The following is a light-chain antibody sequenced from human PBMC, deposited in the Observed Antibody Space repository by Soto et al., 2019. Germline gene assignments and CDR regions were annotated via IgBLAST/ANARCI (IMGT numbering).Light chain of an antibody. Sequence: AIQMTQSPSSLSASLGDSVAITCRASQDIKNDLAWYRHRPGTAPKLLIYAATALQSWVPLRVSGSGSGTDFPLTIRNLQPEDSATYYCLQDYIHPPTFGQGTRLQIK. CDR3: LQDYIHPPT. CDR1: QDIKND. CDR2: AAT. V-gene: IGKV1-6*01. J-gene: IGKJ2*01.